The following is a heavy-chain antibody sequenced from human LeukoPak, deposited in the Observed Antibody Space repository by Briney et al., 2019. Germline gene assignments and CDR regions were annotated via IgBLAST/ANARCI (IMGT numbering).Heavy chain of an antibody. CDR1: GYTFTSYG. CDR2: ISAYNGNT. D-gene: IGHD2-15*01. CDR3: ARDKSRYCSGGSCYSGY. J-gene: IGHJ4*02. Sequence: ASVKVSCKASGYTFTSYGISWVRQAPGQGLEWMGWISAYNGNTNYAQKLQGRVTMTTDTSTSTAYMELRSLRSGDTAMYYCARDKSRYCSGGSCYSGYWGQGTLVTVSS. V-gene: IGHV1-18*04.